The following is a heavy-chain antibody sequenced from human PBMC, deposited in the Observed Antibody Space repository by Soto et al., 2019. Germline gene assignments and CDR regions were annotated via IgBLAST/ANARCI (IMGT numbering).Heavy chain of an antibody. CDR2: MNPNSGNT. CDR3: ARGTRYCSGRSCGNWFDP. J-gene: IGHJ5*02. Sequence: QVQLVQSGAEVKKPGASVKVSCKASGYTFTSYDINWVRQATGQGLEWMGWMNPNSGNTGYAQKFQGRVTMTRNTSISTAYMELSSLRSEDTAVYYCARGTRYCSGRSCGNWFDPWGQGTLVTVSS. V-gene: IGHV1-8*01. CDR1: GYTFTSYD. D-gene: IGHD2-15*01.